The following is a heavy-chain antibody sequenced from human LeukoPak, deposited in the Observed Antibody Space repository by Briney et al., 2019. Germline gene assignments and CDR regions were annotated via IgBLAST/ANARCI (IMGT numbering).Heavy chain of an antibody. CDR1: GYTLTELS. CDR3: ATSWLGLYSSGWYY. Sequence: ASVKVSCKVSGYTLTELSMHWVRQAPGKGLEWMGGFDPEDGETIYAQKFQGRVTMTEDTSTDTAYMELSSLRSEDTAVYFCATSWLGLYSSGWYYWGQGTLVTVSS. J-gene: IGHJ4*02. D-gene: IGHD6-19*01. V-gene: IGHV1-24*01. CDR2: FDPEDGET.